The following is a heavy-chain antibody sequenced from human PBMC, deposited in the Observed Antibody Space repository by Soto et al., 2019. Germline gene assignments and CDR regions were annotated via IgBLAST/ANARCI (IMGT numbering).Heavy chain of an antibody. CDR1: GFTVSSNY. D-gene: IGHD3-22*01. V-gene: IGHV3-53*01. CDR3: ARDRVESGYPEYFQH. CDR2: IYSGGST. J-gene: IGHJ1*01. Sequence: EVQLVESGGGLIQPGGSLRLSCAASGFTVSSNYMSWVRQAPGKGLEWVSVIYSGGSTYYADSVKGRFTISRDNSKNTLYLQMNSLRAEDTAVYYCARDRVESGYPEYFQHWGQRTLVTVSS.